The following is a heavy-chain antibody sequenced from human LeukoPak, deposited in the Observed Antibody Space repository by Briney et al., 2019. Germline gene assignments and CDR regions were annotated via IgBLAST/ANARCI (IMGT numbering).Heavy chain of an antibody. CDR2: LSYDGTNN. D-gene: IGHD4-17*01. Sequence: PGRSLRLSCAASGFSFSSFGMHWVRQAPGKGLELVAVLSYDGTNNYYADSVKGRFTISRDNSKNTLYLQMNSLRAEDTAVYYCAKDASTVTLLADSWGQGTLVTVSS. CDR1: GFSFSSFG. CDR3: AKDASTVTLLADS. V-gene: IGHV3-30*18. J-gene: IGHJ5*01.